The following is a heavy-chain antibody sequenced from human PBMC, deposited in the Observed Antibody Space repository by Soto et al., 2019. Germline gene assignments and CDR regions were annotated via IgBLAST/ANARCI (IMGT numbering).Heavy chain of an antibody. Sequence: EVQLLESGGGLVQPGGSLRLSCTASGFTFSDHAMTWVRQAPGKGLEWLSGISGGGTGAYYADSVKGRFTVSRDNSNNTVFLQMDSLRVEDTAVYYCAIDLWGHTHWGPGTRVTVSS. CDR2: ISGGGTGA. V-gene: IGHV3-23*01. CDR3: AIDLWGHTH. D-gene: IGHD3-16*01. J-gene: IGHJ4*02. CDR1: GFTFSDHA.